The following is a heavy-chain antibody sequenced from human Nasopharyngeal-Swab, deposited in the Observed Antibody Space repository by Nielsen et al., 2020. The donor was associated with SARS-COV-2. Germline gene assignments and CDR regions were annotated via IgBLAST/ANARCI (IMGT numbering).Heavy chain of an antibody. V-gene: IGHV4-34*01. J-gene: IGHJ6*02. Sequence: WIRQPPGKGLEWIGEINHSGSTNYNPSLKRRVTISVDTSKNQFSLKLSSVTAADTAVYYCARVPGYLYGMDVWGQGTTVTVSS. D-gene: IGHD3-16*02. CDR3: ARVPGYLYGMDV. CDR2: INHSGST.